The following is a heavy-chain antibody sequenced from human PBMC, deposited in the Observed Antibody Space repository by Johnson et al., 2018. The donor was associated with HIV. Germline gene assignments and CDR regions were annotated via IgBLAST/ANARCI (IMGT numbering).Heavy chain of an antibody. CDR1: GFTFSSYA. V-gene: IGHV3-30-3*01. D-gene: IGHD3-10*01. J-gene: IGHJ3*02. CDR3: ARDASRGYGSELDAFDI. Sequence: QVQLVESGGGVVQPGRSLRLSCAASGFTFSSYAMHWVRQAPGKGLEWVAVISYDGSNKYYADSVKGRFTISRDNSKNTLYPQMNSLRAEDTAVYYCARDASRGYGSELDAFDIWGQGTMVTVSS. CDR2: ISYDGSNK.